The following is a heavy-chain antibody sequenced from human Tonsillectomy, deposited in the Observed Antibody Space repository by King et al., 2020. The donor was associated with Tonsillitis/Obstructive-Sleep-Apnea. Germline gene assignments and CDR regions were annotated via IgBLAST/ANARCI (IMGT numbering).Heavy chain of an antibody. CDR1: GYTFTSYY. D-gene: IGHD4-17*01. J-gene: IGHJ6*03. CDR2: INPSGGST. V-gene: IGHV1-46*01. Sequence: VQLVESGAEVKKPGASVKVSCKASGYTFTSYYIHWVRQAPGQGLEWMGIINPSGGSTSYAQKFQGRVTMTRDTSTRTVYMELSSLRSEDTAVYYCARAMGDYEYYYYMDVWGKGTTVTVSS. CDR3: ARAMGDYEYYYYMDV.